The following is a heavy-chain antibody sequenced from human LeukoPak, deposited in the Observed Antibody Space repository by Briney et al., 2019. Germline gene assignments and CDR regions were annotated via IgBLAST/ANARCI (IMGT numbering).Heavy chain of an antibody. Sequence: PSETLSLTCAVYGGSFSGYYWSWIRQPPGKGVEWIGEINHSGSTNYNPSLKSRVTISVDTSKNQFSLKLSSVTAADTAVYYCASVVVAATLFDYWGQGTLVTVSS. CDR2: INHSGST. CDR3: ASVVVAATLFDY. J-gene: IGHJ4*02. V-gene: IGHV4-34*01. D-gene: IGHD2-15*01. CDR1: GGSFSGYY.